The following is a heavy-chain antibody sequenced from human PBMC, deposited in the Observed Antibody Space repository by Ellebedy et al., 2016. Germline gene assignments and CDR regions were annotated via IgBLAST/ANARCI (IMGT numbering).Heavy chain of an antibody. J-gene: IGHJ5*02. CDR1: GYIFTSYD. CDR2: MNPNSGNT. Sequence: ASVKVSCXASGYIFTSYDLNWVRQATGQGLEWRGWMNPNSGNTGYAQKFQGRVTMTRNTSISTAYMELSSLRSEDTAVYYCARVEYYYDSNWFDPWGQGTLVTVSS. V-gene: IGHV1-8*01. CDR3: ARVEYYYDSNWFDP. D-gene: IGHD3-22*01.